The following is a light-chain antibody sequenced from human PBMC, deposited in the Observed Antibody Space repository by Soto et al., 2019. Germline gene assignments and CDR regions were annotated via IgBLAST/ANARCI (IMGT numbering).Light chain of an antibody. CDR1: SSNIGAGYD. CDR3: RTYDSSLSGSV. Sequence: QSVLTQPPSVSGAPGQRVTISCTGSSSNIGAGYDVHWYQQLPGTAPKLLIYGNSNRPSGVPDRFSGSKSGTSAALAITGLLADEEDADYCRTYDSSLSGSVFGGGTKLTVL. CDR2: GNS. V-gene: IGLV1-40*01. J-gene: IGLJ2*01.